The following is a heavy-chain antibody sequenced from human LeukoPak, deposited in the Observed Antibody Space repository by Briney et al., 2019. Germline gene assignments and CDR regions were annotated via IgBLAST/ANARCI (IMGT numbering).Heavy chain of an antibody. V-gene: IGHV1-69*05. Sequence: SVKVSCKASGGTFSSYAISWVRQAPGQGLEWLGGISAIFGTANYAQKFQGRVTITTDESTSTAYMELSSLRSEDTAVYYCARDGGSSTIFGVVIPYFDYWGQGTLVTVSS. CDR2: ISAIFGTA. J-gene: IGHJ4*02. D-gene: IGHD3-3*01. CDR3: ARDGGSSTIFGVVIPYFDY. CDR1: GGTFSSYA.